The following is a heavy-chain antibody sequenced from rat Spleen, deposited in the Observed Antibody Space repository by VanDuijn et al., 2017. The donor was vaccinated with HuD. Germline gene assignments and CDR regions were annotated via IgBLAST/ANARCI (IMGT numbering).Heavy chain of an antibody. J-gene: IGHJ2*01. Sequence: EVQLVESGGGLVQPGRSIKLSCAASGFAFSHYGMAWVLQAPTKGLEWIASISYDGDNTYYRDSVKGRFTISRDNAKSTLYLQMESLRSEDTATYYCAKDKDDGSYFGDYWGQGVMVTVSS. V-gene: IGHV5-20*01. D-gene: IGHD1-12*02. CDR3: AKDKDDGSYFGDY. CDR2: ISYDGDNT. CDR1: GFAFSHYG.